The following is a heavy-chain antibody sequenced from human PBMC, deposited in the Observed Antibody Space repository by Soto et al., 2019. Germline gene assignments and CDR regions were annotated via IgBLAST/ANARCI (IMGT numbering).Heavy chain of an antibody. J-gene: IGHJ5*02. CDR3: LRVDWNYAGS. Sequence: SETLSLTCAISGDSVSSPSATWEWIRQSPSRGLEWLGRTRYSTKASYEYAPSVKGRITISPDTSKNHFSLQLVSATPEDTAVYYCLRVDWNYAGSLGQGTLVTVSS. CDR2: TRYSTKASY. CDR1: GDSVSSPSAT. V-gene: IGHV6-1*01. D-gene: IGHD1-7*01.